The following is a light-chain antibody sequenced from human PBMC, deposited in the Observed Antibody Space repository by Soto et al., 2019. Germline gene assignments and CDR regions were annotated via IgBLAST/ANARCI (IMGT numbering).Light chain of an antibody. V-gene: IGKV3-11*01. J-gene: IGKJ4*01. CDR1: QSVSSY. CDR3: QQRSNWPRDT. CDR2: DAS. Sequence: EIVLTQSPATLSLSPGERATLSCRASQSVSSYLAWYQQKPGQAPRLLIYDASNRATGIPARFSGSGSGTAFTLTISILEPEDFAVYYCQQRSNWPRDTFGGGTKVEIK.